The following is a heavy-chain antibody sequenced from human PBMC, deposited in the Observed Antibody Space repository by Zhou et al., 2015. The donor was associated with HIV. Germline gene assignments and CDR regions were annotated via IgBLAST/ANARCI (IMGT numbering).Heavy chain of an antibody. Sequence: QVHLVQSGAEVKKPGSSVMVSCKASGGTFSSYTISWVRQAPGQGLEWMGRIVPLLGVARYAQNFQGRVTITADKSTSTAYMELSSLRSEDTAVYYCAKDEGNVVATSKYYYGMDVWGQGTTVTVSS. CDR2: IVPLLGVA. CDR1: GGTFSSYT. V-gene: IGHV1-69*08. J-gene: IGHJ6*02. D-gene: IGHD5-12*01. CDR3: AKDEGNVVATSKYYYGMDV.